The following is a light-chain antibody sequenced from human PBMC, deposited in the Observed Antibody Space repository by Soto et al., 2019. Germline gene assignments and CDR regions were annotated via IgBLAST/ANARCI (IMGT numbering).Light chain of an antibody. Sequence: EIVLTQSPGSLSLSPGEXATLSCRASQSVNFYLAWYQQKPGQAPRLLISDASSRATDVPDRFSGSGSGTDFSLTISRLEPEDFAVYYCQQYGDSPVTFGQGTKVDNK. CDR3: QQYGDSPVT. V-gene: IGKV3-20*01. CDR2: DAS. J-gene: IGKJ1*01. CDR1: QSVNFY.